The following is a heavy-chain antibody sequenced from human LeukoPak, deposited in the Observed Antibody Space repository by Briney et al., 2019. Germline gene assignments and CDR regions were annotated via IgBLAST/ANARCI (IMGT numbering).Heavy chain of an antibody. CDR1: GFTVSTNY. Sequence: PGGSLRLSCAASGFTVSTNYMTWVRQAPGKGLEWVSAIYSGGSTYYADSVKGRFTISRDNSKNTLYLQMNSLRAEDTSVYYCARMGYDAFDIWGHGTMVTVSA. V-gene: IGHV3-53*01. CDR2: IYSGGST. CDR3: ARMGYDAFDI. J-gene: IGHJ3*02. D-gene: IGHD3-16*01.